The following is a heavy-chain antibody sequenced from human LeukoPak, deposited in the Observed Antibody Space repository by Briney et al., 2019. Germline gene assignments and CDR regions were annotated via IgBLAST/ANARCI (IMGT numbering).Heavy chain of an antibody. J-gene: IGHJ4*02. D-gene: IGHD3-10*01. CDR2: ISGSGGST. Sequence: QPGGSLRLSCAASGFTFSSYAMSWVRQAPGKGLEWVSAISGSGGSTYYADSVKGRFTISRDNSKNTLYLQMNSLRVEDTAVYYCAKVLSYYYGSGSYQAFWGQGTLVTVSS. V-gene: IGHV3-23*01. CDR1: GFTFSSYA. CDR3: AKVLSYYYGSGSYQAF.